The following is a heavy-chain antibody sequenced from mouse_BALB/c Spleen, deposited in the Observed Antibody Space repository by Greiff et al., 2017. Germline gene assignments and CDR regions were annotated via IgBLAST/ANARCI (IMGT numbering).Heavy chain of an antibody. CDR1: GFNIKDTY. Sequence: EVKLQESGAELVKPGASVKLSCTASGFNIKDTYMHWVKQRPEQGLEWIGRIDPANGNTKYDPKFQGKATITADTSSNTAYLQLSSLTSEDTAVYYCARGLLRYYFDYWGQGTTLTVSS. J-gene: IGHJ2*01. CDR3: ARGLLRYYFDY. V-gene: IGHV14-3*02. CDR2: IDPANGNT. D-gene: IGHD2-3*01.